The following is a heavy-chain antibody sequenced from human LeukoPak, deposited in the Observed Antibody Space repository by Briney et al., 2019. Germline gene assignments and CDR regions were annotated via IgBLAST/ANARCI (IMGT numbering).Heavy chain of an antibody. J-gene: IGHJ4*02. V-gene: IGHV3-21*01. CDR3: ARDPTYYYGSGSYFDY. CDR2: ISSSSSYI. Sequence: GGSLRLSCAASGFTFSSYAMSWVRQAPGKGLEWVSSISSSSSYIYYADSVKGRFTISRDNAKNSLYLQMNSLRAEDTAVYYCARDPTYYYGSGSYFDYWGQGTLVTVSS. CDR1: GFTFSSYA. D-gene: IGHD3-10*01.